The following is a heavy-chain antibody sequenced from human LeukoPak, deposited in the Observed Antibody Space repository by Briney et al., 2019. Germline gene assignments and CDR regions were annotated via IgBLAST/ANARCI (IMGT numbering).Heavy chain of an antibody. V-gene: IGHV3-48*01. CDR3: ARSSRELGGYAPWELMPPFDY. Sequence: GGSLRLSCAASGFTVSSNYMSWVRQAPGKGLEWVSYISSSSSTIYYADSVKGRFTISRENAKNSLYLQMNSLRAEDTAVYYCARSSRELGGYAPWELMPPFDYWGQGTLVTVSS. CDR1: GFTVSSNY. J-gene: IGHJ4*02. CDR2: ISSSSSTI. D-gene: IGHD1-7*01.